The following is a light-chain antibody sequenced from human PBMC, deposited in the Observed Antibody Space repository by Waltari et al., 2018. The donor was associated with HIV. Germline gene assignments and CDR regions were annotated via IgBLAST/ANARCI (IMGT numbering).Light chain of an antibody. J-gene: IGKJ3*01. CDR3: QQYDSLPFT. CDR1: QDISKY. Sequence: IQMTQSPSSLSASVGDRVTITCQASQDISKYLSWHQQKPGKAPRLLISDASNLQTGVPSRFSGSGSGTDFTFTISSLQPEDIASYFCQQYDSLPFTFGPGTKVDIK. V-gene: IGKV1-33*01. CDR2: DAS.